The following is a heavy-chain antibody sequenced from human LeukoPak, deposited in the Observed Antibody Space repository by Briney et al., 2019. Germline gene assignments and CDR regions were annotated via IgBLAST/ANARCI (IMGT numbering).Heavy chain of an antibody. CDR1: GGSISSSGYY. V-gene: IGHV4-39*07. D-gene: IGHD3-9*01. Sequence: SETLSLTCTVSGGSISSSGYYWGRIRQPPGKGLEWIGSIYYSGSTYYNPSLKSRVTISVDTSKNHFSLKLRSVTAADTAVYYCAKSETHLLTFDIWGQGTMVIVSS. J-gene: IGHJ3*02. CDR2: IYYSGST. CDR3: AKSETHLLTFDI.